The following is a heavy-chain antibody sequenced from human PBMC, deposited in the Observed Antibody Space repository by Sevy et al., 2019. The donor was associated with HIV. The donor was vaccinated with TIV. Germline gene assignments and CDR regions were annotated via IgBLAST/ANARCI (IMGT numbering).Heavy chain of an antibody. V-gene: IGHV3-30*02. CDR2: IQYDGSNK. Sequence: GGSLRLSCAASGFSYSSYGMHWVRQAPGKGLEGVAYIQYDGSNKDYADSVKGQFTISRDNSKNTLDLQMNSLRVEDTAVYYCVKEGGGEGGDHWGQGTLVTVSS. J-gene: IGHJ4*02. CDR1: GFSYSSYG. D-gene: IGHD2-21*01. CDR3: VKEGGGEGGDH.